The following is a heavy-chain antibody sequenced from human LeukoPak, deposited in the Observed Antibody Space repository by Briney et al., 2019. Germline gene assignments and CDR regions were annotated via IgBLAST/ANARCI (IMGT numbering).Heavy chain of an antibody. CDR3: ARSYCTDGSCENLDY. CDR2: IYSGGST. D-gene: IGHD2-15*01. J-gene: IGHJ4*02. Sequence: GGSLRLSCAASGFTVSSNYMSWVRQAPGKGLEWVSVIYSGGSTYYADSVKGRFTISRDNSKNTLYLQMNSLRAEDTAVYYCARSYCTDGSCENLDYWGQGTLVSVSS. V-gene: IGHV3-66*01. CDR1: GFTVSSNY.